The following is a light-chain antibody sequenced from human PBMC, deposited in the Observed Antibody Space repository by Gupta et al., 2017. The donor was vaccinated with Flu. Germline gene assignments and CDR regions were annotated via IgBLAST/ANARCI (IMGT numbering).Light chain of an antibody. J-gene: IGLJ3*02. CDR1: SSDVGTYNY. CDR2: DVT. V-gene: IGLV2-11*01. Sequence: QSALTQPRSVFWSPGQSVTIACTGTSSDVGTYNYVSWYRQHPGKAPKLMIYDVTKRPSGVPDRFSGSKSGNTASLTISGLQGDDEADYYCCSYAGSYTWVFGGGTKLTVL. CDR3: CSYAGSYTWV.